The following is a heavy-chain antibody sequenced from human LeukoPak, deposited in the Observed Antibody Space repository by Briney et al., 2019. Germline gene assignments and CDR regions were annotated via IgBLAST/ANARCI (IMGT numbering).Heavy chain of an antibody. CDR1: GFTFSSYA. CDR2: ISYDGTSK. V-gene: IGHV3-30-3*01. J-gene: IGHJ6*03. D-gene: IGHD2-2*01. Sequence: GGSLRLSCAASGFTFSSYAMHWVRQAPGKGLEWVAVISYDGTSKYYADSVKGRFTISRDNSKNTLYLQMNSLRAEDTAVYYCARDWGGYCSSTSCYSHMDVWGKGTTVTVSS. CDR3: ARDWGGYCSSTSCYSHMDV.